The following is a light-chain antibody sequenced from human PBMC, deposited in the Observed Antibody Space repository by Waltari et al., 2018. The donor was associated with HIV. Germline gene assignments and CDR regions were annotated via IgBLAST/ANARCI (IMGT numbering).Light chain of an antibody. Sequence: QSALTQPASASGSPGQSITIPCTGSSSHLIYSDSVSRYQHHPGKAPKVIIYEVSNRPSGIPDRFSGSKSGNTASLTISGLQAEDEAYYFCTSYISSATPVFGGGTKLTVL. CDR1: SSHLIYSDS. J-gene: IGLJ3*02. CDR3: TSYISSATPV. V-gene: IGLV2-14*01. CDR2: EVS.